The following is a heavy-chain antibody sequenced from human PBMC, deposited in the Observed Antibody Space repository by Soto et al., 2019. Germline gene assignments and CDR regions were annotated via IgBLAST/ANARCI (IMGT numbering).Heavy chain of an antibody. CDR2: IIPIFGTA. Sequence: QVQLVQSGAEVKKPGSSVKVSCKASGGTFSSYAISWVRQAPGQGLEWMGGIIPIFGTANYAQKFQGRVTITAAESTSTAYRELGSLRAEDTAVYYCAGSLWGGIAVAGTIDYCGMDVWGQGTTVTVSS. J-gene: IGHJ6*02. CDR1: GGTFSSYA. D-gene: IGHD6-19*01. V-gene: IGHV1-69*12. CDR3: AGSLWGGIAVAGTIDYCGMDV.